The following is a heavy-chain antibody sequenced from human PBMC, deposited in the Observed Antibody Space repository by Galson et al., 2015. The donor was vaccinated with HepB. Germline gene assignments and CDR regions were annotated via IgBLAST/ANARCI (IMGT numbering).Heavy chain of an antibody. Sequence: QSGAEVKKPGESLKISCKGSGYSFTSYWIGWVRQMPGKGLEWMGIIYPGDSDTRYSPSFQGQVTISADKSISTAYLQWSSLKASDTAMYYCARRVKSLGPTTTGWYFDYWGQGTLVTVSS. CDR1: GYSFTSYW. J-gene: IGHJ4*02. V-gene: IGHV5-51*03. CDR3: ARRVKSLGPTTTGWYFDY. CDR2: IYPGDSDT. D-gene: IGHD1-26*01.